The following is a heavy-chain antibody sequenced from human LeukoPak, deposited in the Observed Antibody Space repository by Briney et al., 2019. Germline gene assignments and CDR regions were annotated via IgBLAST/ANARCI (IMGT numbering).Heavy chain of an antibody. CDR3: ARGYAGIAVAFDY. Sequence: SETLSLTCTVSSGCISSFYWSWVRQPPGKGLGWVGYLCYTGNMNYNPSLKSRVTISVDTSKNQFSLKLSSVTAADTAVYYCARGYAGIAVAFDYWGQGTLVTVSS. CDR2: LCYTGNM. J-gene: IGHJ4*02. CDR1: SGCISSFY. V-gene: IGHV4-59*01. D-gene: IGHD6-19*01.